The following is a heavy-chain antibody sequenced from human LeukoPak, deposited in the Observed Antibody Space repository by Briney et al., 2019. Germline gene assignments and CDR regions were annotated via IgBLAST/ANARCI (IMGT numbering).Heavy chain of an antibody. D-gene: IGHD2-15*01. CDR2: IWYDGSTA. CDR3: GRGADCSGSNCYRGALDI. CDR1: GFTFSNYA. V-gene: IGHV3-33*01. J-gene: IGHJ3*02. Sequence: PGGSLRLSCAASGFTFSNYAMHWVRQAPGKGLEWVAVIWYDGSTAYYANSVKGRFTISSTNSKNPLLLQMTSLRAEDTAVYYCGRGADCSGSNCYRGALDIWGQGTMITVSS.